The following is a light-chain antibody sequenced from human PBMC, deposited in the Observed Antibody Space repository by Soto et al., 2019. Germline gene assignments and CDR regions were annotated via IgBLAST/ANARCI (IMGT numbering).Light chain of an antibody. Sequence: EIVLTQSPGTLSLSPGERATLSCRASQSVSNNYLAWYQQKPGQAPRLLIYGASNRATGIPDRFSGSGSGTDFTLTISSLEPEDFAVYYCQQRSNWPRSITFGQGTRLEI. V-gene: IGKV3D-20*02. J-gene: IGKJ5*01. CDR3: QQRSNWPRSIT. CDR1: QSVSNNY. CDR2: GAS.